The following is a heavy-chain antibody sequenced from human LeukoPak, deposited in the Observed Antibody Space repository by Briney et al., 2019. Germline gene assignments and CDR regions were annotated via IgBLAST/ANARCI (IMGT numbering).Heavy chain of an antibody. J-gene: IGHJ6*02. CDR2: ISYDGSNK. D-gene: IGHD6-19*01. Sequence: GGSLRLSCAASGFTFSSYAMSWVRQAPGKGLEWVAVISYDGSNKYYADSVKGRFPISRDNSKNTLYLQMNSLRAEDTAVYYCAKDFASRGPYSSGWYRAYYYYGMDVWGQGTTVTVSS. V-gene: IGHV3-30*18. CDR3: AKDFASRGPYSSGWYRAYYYYGMDV. CDR1: GFTFSSYA.